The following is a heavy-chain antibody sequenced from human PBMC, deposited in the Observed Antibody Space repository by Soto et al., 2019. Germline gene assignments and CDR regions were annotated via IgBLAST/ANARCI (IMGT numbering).Heavy chain of an antibody. CDR2: IIPLFVTA. V-gene: IGHV1-69*13. CDR1: GGTFSTYA. D-gene: IGHD6-19*01. J-gene: IGHJ4*02. Sequence: GASVKVSCKTSGGTFSTYAIYWVRQAPGQGLKWMGAIIPLFVTADYAQKFQGRVTITADESTSTASMELSSLRSEDTAVYYCARPKGSYSSGYYYFDYWGQGTLVTVSS. CDR3: ARPKGSYSSGYYYFDY.